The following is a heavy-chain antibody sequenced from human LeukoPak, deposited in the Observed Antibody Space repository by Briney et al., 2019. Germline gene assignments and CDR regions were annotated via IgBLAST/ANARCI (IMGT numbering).Heavy chain of an antibody. CDR2: ISSSSSYI. Sequence: PGGSLRLSCAASGFTFSSYSMNWVRQAPGKGLEWVSSISSSSSYIYYADSVKGRFTISRDNAKNSLYLQMNSLRAEDTAVYYCARSGYCTNGVCYNDAFDIWGQGTMVTVSS. CDR3: ARSGYCTNGVCYNDAFDI. CDR1: GFTFSSYS. V-gene: IGHV3-21*01. J-gene: IGHJ3*02. D-gene: IGHD2-8*01.